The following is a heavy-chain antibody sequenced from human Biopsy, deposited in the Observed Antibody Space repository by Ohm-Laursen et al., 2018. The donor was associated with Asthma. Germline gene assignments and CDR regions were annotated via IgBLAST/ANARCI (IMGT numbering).Heavy chain of an antibody. CDR2: IYSGGTS. J-gene: IGHJ4*02. D-gene: IGHD1-26*01. V-gene: IGHV3-66*02. CDR1: GFAVSRDH. Sequence: SLRLSCAASGFAVSRDHMFWVRQAPGNGLEWVSVIYSGGTSHTADSVRGRFTISSDNSTNTLFLEMNSLRPEDTAVYYCAKELFPGWELRRGPDSWGQGTLVTVSS. CDR3: AKELFPGWELRRGPDS.